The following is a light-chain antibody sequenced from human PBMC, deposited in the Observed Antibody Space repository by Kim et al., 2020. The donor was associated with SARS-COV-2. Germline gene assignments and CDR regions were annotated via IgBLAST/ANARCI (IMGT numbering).Light chain of an antibody. CDR2: DAS. CDR3: QQYGDSPRT. Sequence: SPGERATLSCRASQSIRSSYFAWYQQKPGQAPRLLIYDASNRATGIPDRFSGSGSGTDFTLTISRLQPEDFAVYYCQQYGDSPRTFGQGTKVDIK. V-gene: IGKV3-20*01. CDR1: QSIRSSY. J-gene: IGKJ1*01.